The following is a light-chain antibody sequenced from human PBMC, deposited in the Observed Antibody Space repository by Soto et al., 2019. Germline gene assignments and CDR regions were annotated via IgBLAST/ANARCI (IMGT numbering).Light chain of an antibody. CDR2: STN. CDR3: VLHVGNGISV. CDR1: SGSVSINYY. V-gene: IGLV8-61*01. Sequence: QTVVSQEPSFSVSPGGTVTLTCGLSSGSVSINYYPSWYQQTPGQAPRTLIYSTNTRSSGVPDRFSGSILGNKAALTITGAQADDESDYYCVLHVGNGISVFGGGTQLTVL. J-gene: IGLJ2*01.